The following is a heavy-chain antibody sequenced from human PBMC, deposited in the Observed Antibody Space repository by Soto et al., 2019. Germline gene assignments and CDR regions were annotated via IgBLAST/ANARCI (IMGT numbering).Heavy chain of an antibody. CDR3: ARGGSDFWSGYYPYYYYGMDV. V-gene: IGHV4-4*07. D-gene: IGHD3-3*01. CDR2: IYTSGST. J-gene: IGHJ6*02. CDR1: GGSISSYY. Sequence: SETLSLTCTVSGGSISSYYWSWIRQSAGKGLEWIGRIYTSGSTNYNPSLKSQVTMSVDTSKNQFSRKLSSVTAADTAVYYCARGGSDFWSGYYPYYYYGMDVWGQGTTVTVSS.